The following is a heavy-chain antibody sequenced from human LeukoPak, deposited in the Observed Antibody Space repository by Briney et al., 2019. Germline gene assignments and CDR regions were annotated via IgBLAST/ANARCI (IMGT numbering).Heavy chain of an antibody. CDR2: ITDSGAYT. J-gene: IGHJ4*02. CDR3: AKRRGPTYGDFDF. CDR1: GFTFNSYS. Sequence: PGGSLRLSCAAAGFTFNSYSMTWVRQAPGKGLEWVSAITDSGAYTDSADSMKGRFTISRDNSGHTVFLEMNDLRADDTAVYYCAKRRGPTYGDFDFWGQGTLVTVSS. D-gene: IGHD4-17*01. V-gene: IGHV3-23*01.